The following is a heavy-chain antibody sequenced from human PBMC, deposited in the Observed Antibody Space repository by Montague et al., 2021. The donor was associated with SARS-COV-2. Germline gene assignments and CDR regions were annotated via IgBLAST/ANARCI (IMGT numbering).Heavy chain of an antibody. CDR3: ARDPDSGSYSSDAFDI. J-gene: IGHJ3*02. V-gene: IGHV3-30-3*01. CDR1: GFTFSSYA. CDR2: ISYDGSNK. Sequence: SLRLSCPASGFTFSSYAMHWVRQTPGKGLEWVAVISYDGSNKYYADPVKGRFTISRDNSKNTLYLQMNSLRAEDTPVYYCARDPDSGSYSSDAFDIWGQGTMVTVSS. D-gene: IGHD1-26*01.